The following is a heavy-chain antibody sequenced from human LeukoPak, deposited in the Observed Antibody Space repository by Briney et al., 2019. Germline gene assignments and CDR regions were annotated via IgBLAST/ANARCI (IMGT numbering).Heavy chain of an antibody. V-gene: IGHV1-2*02. CDR2: INPNSGGT. D-gene: IGHD3-16*02. Sequence: GASVKVSCKASGYTFTGYYMHWVRQAPGQGLEWMGWINPNSGGTNYAQKFQGRVTMTRDTSISTAYMELSRLRSDDTAVYYCARVVDDYDYVWGSYRYGVSPGKYFGYWGQGTLVTVSS. J-gene: IGHJ4*02. CDR1: GYTFTGYY. CDR3: ARVVDDYDYVWGSYRYGVSPGKYFGY.